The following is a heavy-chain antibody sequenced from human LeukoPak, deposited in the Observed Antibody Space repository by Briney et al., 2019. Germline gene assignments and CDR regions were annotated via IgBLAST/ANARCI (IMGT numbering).Heavy chain of an antibody. CDR3: TRDHYETSGYITIGP. Sequence: GGSLRLSRSASGFTLGDYALSWFRQAPGKGREWVGVIRSKAYGGTIEYAASVAGRFTISRDNSKSTASLQMNSLKTEDTAVYFCTRDHYETSGYITIGPWGQGTLVTVSS. V-gene: IGHV3-49*03. J-gene: IGHJ4*02. D-gene: IGHD3-22*01. CDR2: IRSKAYGGTI. CDR1: GFTLGDYA.